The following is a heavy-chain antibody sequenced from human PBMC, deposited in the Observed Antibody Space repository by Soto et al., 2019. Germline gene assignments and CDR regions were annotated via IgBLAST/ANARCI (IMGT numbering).Heavy chain of an antibody. CDR3: ARAATVVTPYNWFDP. V-gene: IGHV3-33*01. CDR1: GFTFSTYA. Sequence: QVQLVESGGGVVQPGRSLRLSCAASGFTFSTYAMHWVRQAPGKGLDWVAIIWFDGSNKFYADSVKGRFTISRDNSKNTLYLQMNSLRAEDTAVDYCARAATVVTPYNWFDPWGQGTLVTVSS. J-gene: IGHJ5*02. D-gene: IGHD2-21*02. CDR2: IWFDGSNK.